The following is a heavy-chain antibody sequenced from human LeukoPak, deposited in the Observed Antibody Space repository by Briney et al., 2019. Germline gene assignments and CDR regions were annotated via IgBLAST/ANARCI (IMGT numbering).Heavy chain of an antibody. CDR2: INPSGGST. D-gene: IGHD3-22*01. CDR3: ARASRYYYDSSGYYYYYYYGMDV. Sequence: ASVKVSCKVSGYTLTELSMHWVRQAPGQGLEWMGIINPSGGSTSYAQKFQGRVTMTRDTSTSTVYMELSSLRSEDTAVYYCARASRYYYDSSGYYYYYYYGMDVWGQGTTVTVSS. J-gene: IGHJ6*02. V-gene: IGHV1-46*01. CDR1: GYTLTELS.